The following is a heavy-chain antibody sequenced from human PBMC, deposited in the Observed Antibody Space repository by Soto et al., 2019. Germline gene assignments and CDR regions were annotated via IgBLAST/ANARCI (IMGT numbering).Heavy chain of an antibody. D-gene: IGHD3-22*01. V-gene: IGHV1-69*01. Sequence: QVQLEQSGAEVKKPGSSMKVSCKASEGTFSTYVISWVRQAPGQGLEWMGGINFIFGRTNYAQKFQGRVTITADESTSTGDMEMSSLRSEDTAVYYCARDLRYYYYDSSYKVDAFDLWGQGTVVTVSS. J-gene: IGHJ3*01. CDR2: INFIFGRT. CDR3: ARDLRYYYYDSSYKVDAFDL. CDR1: EGTFSTYV.